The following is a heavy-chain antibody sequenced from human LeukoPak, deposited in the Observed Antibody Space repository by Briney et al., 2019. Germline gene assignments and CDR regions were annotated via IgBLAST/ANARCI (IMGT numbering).Heavy chain of an antibody. V-gene: IGHV3-23*01. CDR2: IRGTGGAP. Sequence: GGSLRHSCVPSGLSFGNYAMSWVRQAPGKGLQWVSQIRGTGGAPWYAGFARDRFTISRDNSKKTLYLQMSGLRVEDTAMYYCVKDPRDTYGTNWFVSWGQGTLLIVSS. J-gene: IGHJ5*01. CDR3: VKDPRDTYGTNWFVS. CDR1: GLSFGNYA. D-gene: IGHD2-21*01.